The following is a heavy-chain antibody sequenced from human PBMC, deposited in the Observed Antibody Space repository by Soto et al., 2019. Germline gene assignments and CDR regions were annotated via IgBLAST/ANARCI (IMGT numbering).Heavy chain of an antibody. CDR2: IYYDGST. CDR1: GGCITSTIHG. CDR3: ARRGSASWRNLFDS. V-gene: IGHV4-39*01. Sequence: EPLSLPWSVAGGCITSTIHGWGWIRQSPGKGLEWIGNIYYDGSTFYNPSLKSRVTISVDTSKRQFCRRVSSVTAADTAVYYCARRGSASWRNLFDSWGHGSLVIVSS. D-gene: IGHD2-2*01. J-gene: IGHJ5*01.